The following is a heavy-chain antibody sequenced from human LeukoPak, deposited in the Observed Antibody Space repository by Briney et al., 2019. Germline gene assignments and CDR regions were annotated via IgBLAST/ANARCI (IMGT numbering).Heavy chain of an antibody. Sequence: GASVKVSCKASGGTFSSYAISWVRQAPGQGLEWMGGIIPIFGTANYAQKFQGRVMITADKSTSTAYMELISLTSEDTAVYYCARHMPVGHSYNSVATPFDFWGQGTLVSVSS. V-gene: IGHV1-69*06. J-gene: IGHJ4*02. D-gene: IGHD5-18*01. CDR3: ARHMPVGHSYNSVATPFDF. CDR2: IIPIFGTA. CDR1: GGTFSSYA.